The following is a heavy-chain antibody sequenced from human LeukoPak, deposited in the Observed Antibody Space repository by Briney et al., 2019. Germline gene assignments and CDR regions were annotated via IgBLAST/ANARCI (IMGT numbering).Heavy chain of an antibody. D-gene: IGHD4-17*01. V-gene: IGHV6-1*01. CDR2: TYYRSKWYN. CDR3: AGGRAVTSPFDY. J-gene: IGHJ4*02. Sequence: SQTLSLTCAISGDSVSSSSAAWNWIRQSPSRGLEWLGRTYYRSKWYNAYAVSVKGRITINPDTSKNQFSLQLNPVTPDDTAVYYCAGGRAVTSPFDYWGQGTLVTVSS. CDR1: GDSVSSSSAA.